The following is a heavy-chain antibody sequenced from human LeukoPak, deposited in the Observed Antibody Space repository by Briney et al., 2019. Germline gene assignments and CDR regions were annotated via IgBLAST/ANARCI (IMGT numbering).Heavy chain of an antibody. CDR1: GGSISSYY. CDR2: IYYSGST. CDR3: ARGNSLWFGTYYFDY. Sequence: SETLSLTCTVSGGSISSYYWSWIRQPAGKGLEWIGSIYYSGSTYYNPSLKSRVTISVDTSKNQFSLKLSSVTAADTAVYYCARGNSLWFGTYYFDYWGQGTLVTVSS. D-gene: IGHD3-10*01. V-gene: IGHV4-4*07. J-gene: IGHJ4*02.